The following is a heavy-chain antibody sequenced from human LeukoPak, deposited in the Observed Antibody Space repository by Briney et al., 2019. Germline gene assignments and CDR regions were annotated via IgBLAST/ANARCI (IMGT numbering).Heavy chain of an antibody. J-gene: IGHJ4*02. D-gene: IGHD3-3*01. CDR2: IYTSGST. Sequence: PSQTLSLTCTVSGGSISSGSYYWSWIRQPAGKGLEWIGRIYTSGSTNYNPSLKSRVTISVDTSKNQFSLKLSSVSAADTAVYYCARARYDFWSGYLDYWGQGTLVTVSS. V-gene: IGHV4-61*02. CDR3: ARARYDFWSGYLDY. CDR1: GGSISSGSYY.